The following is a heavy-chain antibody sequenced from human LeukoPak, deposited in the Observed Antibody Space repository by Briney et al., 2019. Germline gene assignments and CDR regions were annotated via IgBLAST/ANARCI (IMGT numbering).Heavy chain of an antibody. CDR1: GGSFSSYY. Sequence: PSETLSLTCAVYGGSFSSYYWSWIRQPPGKGLEWIGEINHSGSTNYNPSPKSRVTISADTSKNQFSLKLSSVTAADTAVYYCAREYYYGSGSYYNLFDPWGQGTLVTVSS. J-gene: IGHJ5*02. V-gene: IGHV4-34*01. CDR3: AREYYYGSGSYYNLFDP. CDR2: INHSGST. D-gene: IGHD3-10*01.